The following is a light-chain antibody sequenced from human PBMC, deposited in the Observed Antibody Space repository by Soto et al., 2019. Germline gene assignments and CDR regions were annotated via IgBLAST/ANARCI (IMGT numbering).Light chain of an antibody. CDR2: AAS. CDR1: QGITSW. CDR3: QQTSSSPLP. V-gene: IGKV1-12*01. J-gene: IGKJ4*01. Sequence: DIQMTQSPSSVSASVGDRVTITCRASQGITSWLAWYQQKPGKAPKLLIYAASSLQSGVPSRFSGSGSGTVFTLPISTLQPEDFETYYCQQTSSSPLPFGGGTKVEIK.